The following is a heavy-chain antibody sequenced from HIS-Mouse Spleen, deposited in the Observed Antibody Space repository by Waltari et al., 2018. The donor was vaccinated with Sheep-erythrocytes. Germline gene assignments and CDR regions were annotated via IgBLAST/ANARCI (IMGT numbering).Heavy chain of an antibody. Sequence: QVQLQQWGAGLLKPSETLSLTCAVYGGSCSGYYWSGIRQPPGKGLEWIGEINHSGSTNYNPSLKSRVTISVDTSKNQFSLKLSSVTAADTAVYYCALSVDLAGAFDIWGQGTMVTVSS. CDR3: ALSVDLAGAFDI. J-gene: IGHJ3*02. CDR2: INHSGST. CDR1: GGSCSGYY. V-gene: IGHV4-34*01. D-gene: IGHD6-19*01.